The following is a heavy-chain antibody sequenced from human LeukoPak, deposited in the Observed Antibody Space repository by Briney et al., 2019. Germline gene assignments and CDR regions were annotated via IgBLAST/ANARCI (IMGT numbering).Heavy chain of an antibody. Sequence: LSLTCTVSGGSISSYYWSWIRQPSGKGLEWVSYISSSGSTIYYADSVKGRFTISRDNAKNSLYLQMNSLRAEDTAVYYCARDLPLGYCSSTSCYDPQDYWGQGTLVTVSS. J-gene: IGHJ4*02. CDR1: GGSISSYY. CDR2: ISSSGSTI. CDR3: ARDLPLGYCSSTSCYDPQDY. V-gene: IGHV3-11*04. D-gene: IGHD2-2*01.